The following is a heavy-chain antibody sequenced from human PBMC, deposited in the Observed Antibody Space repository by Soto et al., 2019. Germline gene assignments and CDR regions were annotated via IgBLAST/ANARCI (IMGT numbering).Heavy chain of an antibody. CDR2: IHYSGRT. CDR1: GGSITSGAYY. Sequence: SETLSLTCAVSGGSITSGAYYWTWIRQHPGKGLEWIAYIHYSGRTYYNPSLKSRVTISVDTSNNQFSLKLSSVTAADTAVYYCARYYFDSSGYSNWFDPWGQGTLVTVPQ. CDR3: ARYYFDSSGYSNWFDP. V-gene: IGHV4-31*11. J-gene: IGHJ5*02. D-gene: IGHD3-22*01.